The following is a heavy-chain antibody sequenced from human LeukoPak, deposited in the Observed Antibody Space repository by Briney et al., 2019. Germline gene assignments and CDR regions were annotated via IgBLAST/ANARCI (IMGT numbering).Heavy chain of an antibody. Sequence: TSETLSLTCAVYGGSFSGYYWSWIRQPPGKGLEWIGEINHGGSTNYNPSLKSRVTISVDTSKNQFSLKLSSVTAADTAVYYCASYTAGGGGLDYWGQGTLVTVSS. J-gene: IGHJ4*02. V-gene: IGHV4-34*01. CDR2: INHGGST. D-gene: IGHD5-18*01. CDR1: GGSFSGYY. CDR3: ASYTAGGGGLDY.